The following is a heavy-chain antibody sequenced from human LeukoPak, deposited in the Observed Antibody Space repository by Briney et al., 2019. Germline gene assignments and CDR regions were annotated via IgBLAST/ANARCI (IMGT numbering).Heavy chain of an antibody. CDR1: GGSISSSSYY. CDR3: ARTETWLSPRFDP. Sequence: PSETLSLTCTVSGGSISSSSYYWGWIRQPPGKGLEWIGSIYYSGSTNYNPSLKSRVTISVDTSKNQFSLKLSSVTAADTAVYYCARTETWLSPRFDPWGQGTLVTVSS. J-gene: IGHJ5*02. CDR2: IYYSGST. V-gene: IGHV4-39*07. D-gene: IGHD3-22*01.